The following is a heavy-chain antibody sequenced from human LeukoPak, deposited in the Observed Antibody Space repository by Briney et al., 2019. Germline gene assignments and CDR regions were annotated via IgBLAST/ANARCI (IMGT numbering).Heavy chain of an antibody. D-gene: IGHD1-1*01. J-gene: IGHJ4*02. CDR2: ISPDGGVS. CDR3: AKEEFWRFDF. V-gene: IGHV3-7*03. Sequence: GGSLRLSCAASGFDFSRHYMTWVRQAPGKGPEWVAKISPDGGVSRYVDSVKGRFTITRDNSKNSLSLHMSSLRVEDTALYFCAKEEFWRFDFWGQGTLVTVSS. CDR1: GFDFSRHY.